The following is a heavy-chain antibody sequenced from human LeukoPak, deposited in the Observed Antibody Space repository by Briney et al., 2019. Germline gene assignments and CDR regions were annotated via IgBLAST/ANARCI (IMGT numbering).Heavy chain of an antibody. CDR2: IWFDGRQT. J-gene: IGHJ4*02. Sequence: ARSLRLSSAASGFSFSKYAMHWARQAPGKGLEWVAVIWFDGRQTFYADSVKGRFTISGDNSKNTLYLQMNSLRAEDTALYYCVKDRTVAGTDARYYFDCWGQGTLVTVSS. CDR1: GFSFSKYA. CDR3: VKDRTVAGTDARYYFDC. V-gene: IGHV3-33*06. D-gene: IGHD6-19*01.